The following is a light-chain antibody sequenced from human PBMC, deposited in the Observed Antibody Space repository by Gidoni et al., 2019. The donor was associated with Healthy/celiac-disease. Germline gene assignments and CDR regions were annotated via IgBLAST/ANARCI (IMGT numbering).Light chain of an antibody. V-gene: IGLV3-10*01. Sequence: YALTQPHSVSETQRQTARITCSGDALPKKNAYWYQQKSGQAPVLVIYEDRKRASGIPERFSGSSSGTIATLTISGAQVEDDADYYCYSTDSSGNHRVFGGGTKLTVL. CDR2: EDR. CDR3: YSTDSSGNHRV. J-gene: IGLJ2*01. CDR1: ALPKKN.